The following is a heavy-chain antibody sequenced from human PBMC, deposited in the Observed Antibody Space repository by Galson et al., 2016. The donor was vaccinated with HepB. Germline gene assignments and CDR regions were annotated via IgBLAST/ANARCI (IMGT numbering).Heavy chain of an antibody. Sequence: SLRLSCAASGFTFSDYAMSWVRQAPGKGLEWVSGISDSGGAIYYADSVKGRFTMSRDNSRNTLYLQMNGLGAADTAIYYCVKRRDVADDAFDKWGQGTMVTVSS. CDR1: GFTFSDYA. D-gene: IGHD2-21*02. V-gene: IGHV3-23*01. CDR3: VKRRDVADDAFDK. CDR2: ISDSGGAI. J-gene: IGHJ3*02.